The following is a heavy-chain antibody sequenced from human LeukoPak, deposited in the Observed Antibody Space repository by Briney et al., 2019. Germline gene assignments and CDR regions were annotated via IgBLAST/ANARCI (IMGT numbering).Heavy chain of an antibody. J-gene: IGHJ4*02. Sequence: PGGSLRLSCAASGFTFSSYAMHWVRQAPGKGLEWVAVISYDGSNKYYADSVKGRFTISRDNSKNTLYLQMNSLRAEDTAVYYCARSNLYFDYWGQGTLVTVSS. CDR1: GFTFSSYA. CDR3: ARSNLYFDY. CDR2: ISYDGSNK. V-gene: IGHV3-30-3*01.